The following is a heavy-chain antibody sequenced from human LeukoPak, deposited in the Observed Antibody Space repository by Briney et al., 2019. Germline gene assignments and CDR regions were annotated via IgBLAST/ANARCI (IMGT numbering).Heavy chain of an antibody. Sequence: ASVTLSCKASARTFSSYSISWVRQAPGHGLEWMGGIIPIFGQANYAQKFQGRVTITADESASTAYMELSSLRAEDTAVYYCASVTPGYSSGWYEYWGQGTLVTVSS. CDR2: IIPIFGQA. CDR1: ARTFSSYS. V-gene: IGHV1-69*01. D-gene: IGHD6-19*01. J-gene: IGHJ4*02. CDR3: ASVTPGYSSGWYEY.